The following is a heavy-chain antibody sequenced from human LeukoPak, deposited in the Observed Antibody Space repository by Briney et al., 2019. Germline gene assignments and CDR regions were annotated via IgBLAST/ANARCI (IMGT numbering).Heavy chain of an antibody. CDR1: GFTFNDYA. CDR3: AKDINRGISVIGTTGFDP. V-gene: IGHV3-9*01. J-gene: IGHJ5*02. Sequence: GGSLRLSCAASGFTFNDYAMHWVRQAPEKGLEWVSGISWNGDSIDYADSVKGRFTISRDNAKNSLFLQMNSLRAEDTAFYYCAKDINRGISVIGTTGFDPWGQGTLVIVSS. CDR2: ISWNGDSI. D-gene: IGHD6-19*01.